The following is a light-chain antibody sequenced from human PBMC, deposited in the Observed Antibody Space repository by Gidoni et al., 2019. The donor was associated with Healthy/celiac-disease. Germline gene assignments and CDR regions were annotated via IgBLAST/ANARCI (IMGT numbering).Light chain of an antibody. CDR1: SSDVGGYHY. V-gene: IGLV2-8*01. J-gene: IGLJ1*01. Sequence: QSALTQPPSASGSPGPSVTIPCTGTSSDVGGYHYVSWYQQHPGKAPKLMIYEVSKRPSGVPDRFSGSKSGNTASLTVSGLQAEDEADYYCSSYAGSNNFGVFGTGTKVTVL. CDR2: EVS. CDR3: SSYAGSNNFGV.